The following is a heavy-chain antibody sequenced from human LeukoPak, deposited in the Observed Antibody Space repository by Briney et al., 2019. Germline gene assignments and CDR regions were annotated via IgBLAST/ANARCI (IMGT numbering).Heavy chain of an antibody. CDR1: GGTFSSYA. Sequence: SVKVSCKASGGTFSSYAISWVRQAPGQGLEWTGRIIPIFGTANYAQKFQGRVTITADKSTSTAYMELSSLRSEDTAVYYCARNYAYGDFSPFDYWGQGTLVTVSS. CDR2: IIPIFGTA. J-gene: IGHJ4*02. V-gene: IGHV1-69*06. CDR3: ARNYAYGDFSPFDY. D-gene: IGHD4-17*01.